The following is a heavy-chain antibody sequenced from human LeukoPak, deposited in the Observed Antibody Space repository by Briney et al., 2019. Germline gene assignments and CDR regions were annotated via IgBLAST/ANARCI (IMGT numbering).Heavy chain of an antibody. V-gene: IGHV3-21*01. CDR2: ISSSSSYI. J-gene: IGHJ6*02. CDR3: ARDLEVPAATYWTLKNYCYYGMDV. Sequence: GGSLRLSCAASGFTFSSYSMNWVRQAPGKGLEWVSSISSSSSYIYYADSVKGRFTISRDNAKNSLYLQMNSLGAEDTAVYYCARDLEVPAATYWTLKNYCYYGMDVWGQGTTVTVSS. D-gene: IGHD2-2*01. CDR1: GFTFSSYS.